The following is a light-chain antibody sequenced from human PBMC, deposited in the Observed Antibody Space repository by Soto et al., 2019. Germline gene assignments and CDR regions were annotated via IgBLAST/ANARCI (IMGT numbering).Light chain of an antibody. V-gene: IGLV2-11*01. CDR3: SSYAGSYTWV. CDR1: SSDVGGYTH. CDR2: DVS. J-gene: IGLJ2*01. Sequence: QSVLTQPRSVSGSPGQSVTISCTGTSSDVGGYTHVSWYQQHPGKAPKLMIHDVSQRPSGVPDRFSGSKSGNTASLTVSGLQAEDEADYYCSSYAGSYTWVFGGGTKVTVL.